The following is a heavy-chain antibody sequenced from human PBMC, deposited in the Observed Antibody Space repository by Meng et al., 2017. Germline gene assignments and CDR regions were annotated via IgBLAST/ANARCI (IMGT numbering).Heavy chain of an antibody. CDR2: INHGGST. J-gene: IGHJ4*02. D-gene: IGHD6-13*01. V-gene: IGHV4-34*01. CDR3: ARAGYSSSWWAPHFDY. Sequence: GSLRLSCAVYGGSFSGYYWSWIRQPPGKGLEWIGEINHGGSTNYNPSLKSRVTISVDTSKNQFSLKLSSVTAADTAVYYCARAGYSSSWWAPHFDYWGQGTLVTVSS. CDR1: GGSFSGYY.